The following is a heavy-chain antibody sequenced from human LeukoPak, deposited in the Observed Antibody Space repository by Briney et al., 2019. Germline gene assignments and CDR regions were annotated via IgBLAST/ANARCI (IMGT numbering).Heavy chain of an antibody. D-gene: IGHD6-19*01. CDR1: GGSLTFYY. CDR3: AGGRSSGLSSSIDY. Sequence: SETLSLTCAVYGGSLTFYYWSWIRQPPGKGLEWIGEINHSGSTNYNPSLKSRVTISLDTSRNQFSLRLRSVTAADTAIYYCAGGRSSGLSSSIDYWGQGSLVAVSS. V-gene: IGHV4-34*01. J-gene: IGHJ4*02. CDR2: INHSGST.